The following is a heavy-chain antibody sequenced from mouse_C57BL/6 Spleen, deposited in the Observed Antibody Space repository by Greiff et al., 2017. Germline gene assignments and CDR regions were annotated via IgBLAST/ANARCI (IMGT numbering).Heavy chain of an antibody. CDR2: IYPRSGNT. CDR1: GYTFTSYG. CDR3: AREDDPNYFDY. Sequence: QVQLQQSGAELARPGASVKLSCKASGYTFTSYGISWVKQRTGQGLEWIGEIYPRSGNTYYNEKFKDKATLTADKSSSTAYMELRSLTSEDSAVYFCAREDDPNYFDYWGQGTTLTVSS. J-gene: IGHJ2*01. V-gene: IGHV1-81*01.